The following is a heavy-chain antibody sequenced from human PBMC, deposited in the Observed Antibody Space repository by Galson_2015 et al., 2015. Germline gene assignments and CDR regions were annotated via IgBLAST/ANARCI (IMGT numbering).Heavy chain of an antibody. V-gene: IGHV3-74*01. D-gene: IGHD3-16*01. CDR1: GFTFSSYW. CDR3: VRSLGAETDY. CDR2: ISGDGSNI. J-gene: IGHJ4*02. Sequence: SLRLSCAVSGFTFSSYWMHWARQAPGKGLVWVSRISGDGSNIADADSVRGRFTISRDNAKNTLYLQMNSLRVEDTAVYYCVRSLGAETDYWGQGTLVTVSS.